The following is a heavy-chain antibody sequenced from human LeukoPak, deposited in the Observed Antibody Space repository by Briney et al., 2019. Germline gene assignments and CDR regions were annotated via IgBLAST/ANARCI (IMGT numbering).Heavy chain of an antibody. D-gene: IGHD6-6*01. CDR3: AREGLAARRGAFDI. CDR1: GGSISNYF. J-gene: IGHJ3*02. V-gene: IGHV4-59*01. CDR2: VYYSGNT. Sequence: SETPSLTCTVSGGSISNYFWTWIRQPPGKGLEWIGYVYYSGNTNYNPSLRSRVTISIDTSKNQFSLNLKSVTAADTAMYYCAREGLAARRGAFDIWSQGTVVTVSS.